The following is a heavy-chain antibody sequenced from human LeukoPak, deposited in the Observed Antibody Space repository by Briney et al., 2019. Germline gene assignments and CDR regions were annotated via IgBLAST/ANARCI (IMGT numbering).Heavy chain of an antibody. CDR2: IIPIFGTA. J-gene: IGHJ6*03. Sequence: SVKVSCKASGGTFSSYAVSWVRQAPGQGLEWMGGIIPIFGTANYAQKFQGRVTITTDESTSTAYMELGSLRSEDTAVYYCARGLWAVPAVHMDVWGKGTTVTVSS. CDR3: ARGLWAVPAVHMDV. D-gene: IGHD2-2*01. CDR1: GGTFSSYA. V-gene: IGHV1-69*05.